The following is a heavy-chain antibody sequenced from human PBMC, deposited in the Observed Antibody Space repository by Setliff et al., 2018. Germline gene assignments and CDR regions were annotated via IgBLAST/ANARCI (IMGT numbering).Heavy chain of an antibody. CDR1: GYTFTGYY. V-gene: IGHV1-2*02. CDR3: ARVYYDSSGSGLDI. CDR2: INPNSGGT. J-gene: IGHJ3*02. D-gene: IGHD3-22*01. Sequence: EASVKVSCKASGYTFTGYYMHWVRQAPGQGLEWMGWINPNSGGTNYAQKFQGRATMTRDTSISTAYMELSRLRSDDTAVYYCARVYYDSSGSGLDIWGQGTMVTVSS.